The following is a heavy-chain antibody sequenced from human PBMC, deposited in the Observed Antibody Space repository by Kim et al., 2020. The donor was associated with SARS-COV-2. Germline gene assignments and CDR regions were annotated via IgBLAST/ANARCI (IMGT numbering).Heavy chain of an antibody. Sequence: GGSLRLSCAASGFTFSSYGMHWVRQAPGKGLEWVAVISYDGSNKYYADSVKGRFTISRDNSKNTLYLQMNSLRAEDTAVYYCAKVMGIAAFSHYFDYWGPGGLVTVSS. D-gene: IGHD6-25*01. J-gene: IGHJ4*02. CDR3: AKVMGIAAFSHYFDY. CDR2: ISYDGSNK. CDR1: GFTFSSYG. V-gene: IGHV3-30*18.